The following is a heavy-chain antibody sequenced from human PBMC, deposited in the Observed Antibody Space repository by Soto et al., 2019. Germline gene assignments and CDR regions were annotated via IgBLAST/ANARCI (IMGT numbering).Heavy chain of an antibody. V-gene: IGHV3-21*01. J-gene: IGHJ4*02. D-gene: IGHD2-2*01. Sequence: EVQLVESGGGLVKPGGSLRLSCVASGPIFSSYGMNWLGQGPGKGLEWVSSIDSSGRYIYYADSLQGRFTISRDNAKNSMYLQMNSLRVEDTARYFCARDESAGSSTCDWGQGTLVTVSS. CDR1: GPIFSSYG. CDR3: ARDESAGSSTCD. CDR2: IDSSGRYI.